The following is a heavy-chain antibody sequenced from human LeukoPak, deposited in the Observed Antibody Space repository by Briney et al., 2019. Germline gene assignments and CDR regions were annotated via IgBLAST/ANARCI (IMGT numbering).Heavy chain of an antibody. CDR2: INQSGTT. Sequence: KASETLSLTCAVYGGSFSDYDWSWIRQAPGKGLEWIGEINQSGTTNCDPSLKSRVSMSVDTSKNQFSLKLSSVTAADTAVYYCARRRWLQLGRRAYYFDYWGQGTLVTVSS. V-gene: IGHV4-34*01. J-gene: IGHJ4*02. CDR1: GGSFSDYD. CDR3: ARRRWLQLGRRAYYFDY. D-gene: IGHD5-24*01.